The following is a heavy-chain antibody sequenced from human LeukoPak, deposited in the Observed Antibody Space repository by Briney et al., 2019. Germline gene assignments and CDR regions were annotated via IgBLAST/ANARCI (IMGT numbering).Heavy chain of an antibody. V-gene: IGHV4-38-2*02. Sequence: SETLSLTCTVSGYSISSGYYWGWIRQPPGKGLQWIGSSYHSGGTFYNPSLKSRVTISVDTSKNQFSLKLTSATAADTAVYYCARAAVSTSYFDSWGQGTLVTVSS. J-gene: IGHJ4*02. CDR2: SYHSGGT. D-gene: IGHD1-14*01. CDR3: ARAAVSTSYFDS. CDR1: GYSISSGYY.